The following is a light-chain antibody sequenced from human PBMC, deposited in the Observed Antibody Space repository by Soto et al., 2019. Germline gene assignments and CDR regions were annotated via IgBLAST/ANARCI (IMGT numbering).Light chain of an antibody. CDR1: SSNIGAGYD. CDR3: PSWDDSLGAFV. Sequence: QSVLTQPPSVSGAPGQRVTISCTGNSSNIGAGYDVHWYQQLPGTAPKLLIYGNSNRPSGVPDRFSGSKSGTSASLAITGLQAEDEADYYCPSWDDSLGAFVFGSGTKLTVL. CDR2: GNS. V-gene: IGLV1-40*01. J-gene: IGLJ1*01.